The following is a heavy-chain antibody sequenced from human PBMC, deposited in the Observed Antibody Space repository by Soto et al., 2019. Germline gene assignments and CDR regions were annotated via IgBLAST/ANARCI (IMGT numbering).Heavy chain of an antibody. D-gene: IGHD2-2*01. Sequence: QVQLVESGGGVVQPGRSLRLSCAASGFTFSSYGMHWVRQAPGKGLAWVAVIWYDGSNKYYADSVKGRFTISRDNSKNTLYLQMNSLRAKGTAVYYCARDECWGSTTSCQEFVYWGQGTLVTVSS. V-gene: IGHV3-33*01. J-gene: IGHJ4*02. CDR3: ARDECWGSTTSCQEFVY. CDR2: IWYDGSNK. CDR1: GFTFSSYG.